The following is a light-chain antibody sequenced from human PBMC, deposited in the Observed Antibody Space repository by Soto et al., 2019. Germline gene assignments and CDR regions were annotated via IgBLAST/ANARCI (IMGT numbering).Light chain of an antibody. CDR2: SAS. CDR3: EQTYSTPVT. CDR1: QNINNY. J-gene: IGKJ5*01. Sequence: DIQMTQSPSSLSASVGDRVTVTRRTSQNINNYLNWYQQRPGKAPKLLIYSASTVQSGVPLRFSGSVSGTDFTLTISSLEPEDFATYYCEQTYSTPVTFGQGTRLEIK. V-gene: IGKV1-39*01.